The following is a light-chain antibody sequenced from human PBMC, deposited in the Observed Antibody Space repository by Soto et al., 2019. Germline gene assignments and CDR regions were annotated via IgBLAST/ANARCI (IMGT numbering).Light chain of an antibody. CDR3: GTWDLTLSAGVI. CDR2: DDN. J-gene: IGLJ2*01. Sequence: QPVLTQPPSVSAAPGQRVSISCSGGSSNIGKNSVSWYQQLPATAPKLLIYDDNQRPSGIPDRFSGSKSGTSATLDITGLQPADEADYYCGTWDLTLSAGVIFGGGTKLTVL. CDR1: SSNIGKNS. V-gene: IGLV1-51*01.